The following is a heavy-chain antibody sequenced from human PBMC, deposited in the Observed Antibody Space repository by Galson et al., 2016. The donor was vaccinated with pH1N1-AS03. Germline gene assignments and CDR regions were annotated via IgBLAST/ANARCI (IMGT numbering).Heavy chain of an antibody. D-gene: IGHD3-3*01. J-gene: IGHJ4*01. V-gene: IGHV3-23*01. CDR3: TAGHYTNF. Sequence: YMRLSCSASSGYVMNWVRLDPGKGLQWVAGISVRGRDTYYVDSVKARFTISRDNSKNTLFPQMDSLRDEDTALYSCTAGHYTNFWGQGTLVTVSS. CDR2: ISVRGRDT. CDR1: SGYV.